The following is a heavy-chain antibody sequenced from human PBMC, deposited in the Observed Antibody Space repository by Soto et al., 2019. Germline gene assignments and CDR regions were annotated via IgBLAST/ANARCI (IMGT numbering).Heavy chain of an antibody. J-gene: IGHJ4*02. Sequence: SETLCLTCTVSGGSISSYYWSWIRQPPGKGLEWIGYIYYSGSTNYNPSLKSRVTISVDTSKNQFSLKLSSVTAADTAVYYCARVTLELAFDYWGQGTLVTVSS. CDR1: GGSISSYY. V-gene: IGHV4-59*01. CDR2: IYYSGST. D-gene: IGHD1-7*01. CDR3: ARVTLELAFDY.